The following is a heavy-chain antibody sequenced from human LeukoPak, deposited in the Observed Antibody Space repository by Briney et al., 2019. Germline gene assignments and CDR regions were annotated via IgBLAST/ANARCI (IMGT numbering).Heavy chain of an antibody. CDR1: GFTFGDYA. CDR3: ICYDSSGYYYDLDY. V-gene: IGHV3-49*03. J-gene: IGHJ4*02. CDR2: IRSKAYGGTT. D-gene: IGHD3-22*01. Sequence: PGRSLRLSCTASGFTFGDYAMSWFRQAPGRGLEWVGFIRSKAYGGTTEYAASVKGRFTISRDDSKSIAYLQMNSLKTEDTAVYYCICYDSSGYYYDLDYWGQGTLVTVSS.